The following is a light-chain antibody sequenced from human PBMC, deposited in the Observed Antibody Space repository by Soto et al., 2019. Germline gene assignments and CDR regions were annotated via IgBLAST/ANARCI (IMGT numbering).Light chain of an antibody. Sequence: DIQMTQSPPSLSASVGDRVTLTCRASQGITNYVAWFQQKRGKAPKSLIYAASILQSGVPSKFSGSGSGTDFTLTISSLQPEYFAAYYCQQYYSFPLPFGGGTKVEIK. CDR1: QGITNY. J-gene: IGKJ4*01. CDR2: AAS. V-gene: IGKV1-16*02. CDR3: QQYYSFPLP.